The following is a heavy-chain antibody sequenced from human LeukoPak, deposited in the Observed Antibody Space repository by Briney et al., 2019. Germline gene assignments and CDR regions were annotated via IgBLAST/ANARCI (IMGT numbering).Heavy chain of an antibody. CDR2: INWNGGST. CDR1: GFTFDDYG. V-gene: IGHV3-20*04. CDR3: ARDLTIFGVVNSRYFDY. D-gene: IGHD3-3*01. J-gene: IGHJ4*02. Sequence: PGGSLRLSCAASGFTFDDYGMSWVRQAPGKGLEWVSGINWNGGSTGYAGSVKGRFTISRDNAKNSLYLQMNSLRAEDTALYYCARDLTIFGVVNSRYFDYWGQGTLVTVSS.